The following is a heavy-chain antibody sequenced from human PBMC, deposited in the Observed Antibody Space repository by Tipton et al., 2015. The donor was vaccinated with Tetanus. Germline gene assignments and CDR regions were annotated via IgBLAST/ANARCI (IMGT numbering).Heavy chain of an antibody. D-gene: IGHD2-15*01. CDR2: SWYDGTDK. V-gene: IGHV3-33*01. J-gene: IGHJ4*02. CDR3: AREADFSGGSCFSGDFAN. Sequence: SLRLSCAASGFIFSSYGIHWVRQAPGKGLEWVAVSWYDGTDKYYADSVKGRFTISRDNSKNTLYLQMNSLRVEDTAVYYCAREADFSGGSCFSGDFANWGQGTQVTVSS. CDR1: GFIFSSYG.